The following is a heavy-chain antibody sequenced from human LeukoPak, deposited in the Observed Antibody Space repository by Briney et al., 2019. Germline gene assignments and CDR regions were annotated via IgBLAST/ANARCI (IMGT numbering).Heavy chain of an antibody. V-gene: IGHV3-9*01. CDR1: GFTFDDYA. J-gene: IGHJ6*02. CDR2: ISWNSGSI. Sequence: GRSLRLSCAASGFTFDDYAMHWVRQAPGKGLEWVSGISWNSGSIGYADSVKGRFTISRDNAKNSLYLQMNSLRAEDTALYYCAKDIGTTVVTPSGMDVWGQGTTVTVSS. D-gene: IGHD4-23*01. CDR3: AKDIGTTVVTPSGMDV.